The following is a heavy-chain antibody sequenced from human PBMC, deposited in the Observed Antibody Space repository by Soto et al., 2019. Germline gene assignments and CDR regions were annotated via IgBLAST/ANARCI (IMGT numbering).Heavy chain of an antibody. CDR3: ARVRVSGYEFDP. CDR2: INPDGRTT. V-gene: IGHV3-74*01. J-gene: IGHJ5*02. Sequence: EAQLVESGGGLVQPGGSLRLSCAASGFTFSSYWMHWVRQAPGKGLVWVSRINPDGRTTNYAGSVKGRFTISRDNANDTLFLQMNSLRAEDTAVYYCARVRVSGYEFDPWGQGTLITVSS. CDR1: GFTFSSYW. D-gene: IGHD5-12*01.